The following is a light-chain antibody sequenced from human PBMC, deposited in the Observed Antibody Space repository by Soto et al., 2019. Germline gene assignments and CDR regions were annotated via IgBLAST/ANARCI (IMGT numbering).Light chain of an antibody. J-gene: IGKJ1*01. Sequence: EIVVTQSPATLSVSPGERATLSFRASQSVSSNLAWYQQKPGQAPRLLINGASTRATGIPARFSGSGSGTEFSLTISSLQSEDFAVYYCQQYSDWPPTFGQGTKVHIK. CDR1: QSVSSN. V-gene: IGKV3-15*01. CDR2: GAS. CDR3: QQYSDWPPT.